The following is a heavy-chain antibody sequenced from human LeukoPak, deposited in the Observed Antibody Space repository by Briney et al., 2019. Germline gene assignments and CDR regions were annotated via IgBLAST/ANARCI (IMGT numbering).Heavy chain of an antibody. Sequence: GDSLKISCKGSGYSFTSYRIGWVRQMPGKGLEWMGIIYPGDSDTRYRPSFQGQVTISADKSVSTAYLQWSSLKASDTAMYYCARLHSFSNLDYWGQGTLVTVSS. V-gene: IGHV5-51*01. D-gene: IGHD5-18*01. J-gene: IGHJ4*02. CDR2: IYPGDSDT. CDR1: GYSFTSYR. CDR3: ARLHSFSNLDY.